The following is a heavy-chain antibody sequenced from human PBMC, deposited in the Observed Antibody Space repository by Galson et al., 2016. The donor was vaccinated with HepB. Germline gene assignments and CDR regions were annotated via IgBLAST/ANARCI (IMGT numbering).Heavy chain of an antibody. Sequence: SLRLSCAASGFSFNTYWMSWVRQAPGKGLEWVATIKQDGSEKHHVDSVKGRFTISRDNADNSLYLQMNSLRAEDTALYYCARGEATVVRGATAADWGQGTLVTVSS. CDR1: GFSFNTYW. D-gene: IGHD3-10*01. CDR2: IKQDGSEK. V-gene: IGHV3-7*01. CDR3: ARGEATVVRGATAAD. J-gene: IGHJ4*02.